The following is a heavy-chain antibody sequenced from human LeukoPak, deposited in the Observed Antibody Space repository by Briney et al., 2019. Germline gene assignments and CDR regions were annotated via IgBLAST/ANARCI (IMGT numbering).Heavy chain of an antibody. CDR1: GDSVSSNSAA. CDR2: TYYRSKWYN. CDR3: ARGGGIMAAGTHWFDP. J-gene: IGHJ5*02. V-gene: IGHV6-1*01. Sequence: SQTPSLTCAISGDSVSSNSAAWNWIRQSPSRGLEWLGRTYYRSKWYNDYAVSVKSRITINPDTSKNQFSLQLNSVTPEDTAVYYCARGGGIMAAGTHWFDPWGQGTLVTVSS. D-gene: IGHD6-13*01.